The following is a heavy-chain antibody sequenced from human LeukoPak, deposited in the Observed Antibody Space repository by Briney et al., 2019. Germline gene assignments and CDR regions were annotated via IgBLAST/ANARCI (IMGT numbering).Heavy chain of an antibody. D-gene: IGHD5-18*01. CDR1: GGSISSGSYY. Sequence: SETLSLTCTVSGGSISSGSYYWSWIRQPAGKGLEWIGRIYTSGSTNYNPSLKSQVTISVDTSKNQFSLKLSSVTAADTAVYYCARERYSYGPVTPMYYYYMDVWGKGTTVTVSS. CDR3: ARERYSYGPVTPMYYYYMDV. J-gene: IGHJ6*03. CDR2: IYTSGST. V-gene: IGHV4-61*02.